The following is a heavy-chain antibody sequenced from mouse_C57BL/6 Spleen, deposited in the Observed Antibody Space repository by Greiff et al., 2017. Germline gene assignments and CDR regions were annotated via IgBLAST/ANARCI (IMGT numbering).Heavy chain of an antibody. J-gene: IGHJ4*01. CDR2: IYPRSGNT. V-gene: IGHV1-81*01. CDR1: GYTFTSYG. D-gene: IGHD2-1*01. CDR3: ARSGNMGNQHYYAMDD. Sequence: VQLQQSGAELARPGASVKLSCKASGYTFTSYGISWVKQRTGQGLEWIGEIYPRSGNTYYNEKFKGKATLTADKSSSTAYMELRSLTSEDSAVYFWARSGNMGNQHYYAMDDWGQGTSVTVSS.